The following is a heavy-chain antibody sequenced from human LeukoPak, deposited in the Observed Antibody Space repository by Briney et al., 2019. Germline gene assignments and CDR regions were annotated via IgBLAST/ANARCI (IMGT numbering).Heavy chain of an antibody. Sequence: GGSLRLSCEASGFPFSNYWMTWVRQSPGKGLEWVANIKQDGSDKYYMDSVKGRFTVSRDNAKNTLYLQMNSLGAEDTAVYYCATTYYYDRSGYAGYWGQGTLVTVSS. J-gene: IGHJ4*02. D-gene: IGHD3-22*01. CDR2: IKQDGSDK. CDR1: GFPFSNYW. CDR3: ATTYYYDRSGYAGY. V-gene: IGHV3-7*01.